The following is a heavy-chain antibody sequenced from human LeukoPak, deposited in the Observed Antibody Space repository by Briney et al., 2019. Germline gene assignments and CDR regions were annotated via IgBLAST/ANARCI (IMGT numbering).Heavy chain of an antibody. CDR1: GASITSYY. V-gene: IGHV4-4*07. CDR2: IYTSGST. Sequence: SETLSLTCTVSGASITSYYWSWIRQPAGKGLEWIGRIYTSGSTNYNPSLKSRVTISVDTSKNQFSLKLSSVTAADTAVYYCARQYIDILTGYHRGELYWYFDLWGRGTLVTVSS. J-gene: IGHJ2*01. CDR3: ARQYIDILTGYHRGELYWYFDL. D-gene: IGHD3-9*01.